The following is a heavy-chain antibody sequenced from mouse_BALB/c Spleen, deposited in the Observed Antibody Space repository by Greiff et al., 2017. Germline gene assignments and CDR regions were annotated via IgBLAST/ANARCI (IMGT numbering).Heavy chain of an antibody. V-gene: IGHV1S29*02. Sequence: EVQLQQSGPELVKPGASVKISCKASGYTFTDYNMHWVKQSHGKSLEWIGYIYPYNGGTGYNQKFKSKATLTVDNSSSTAYMELRSLTSEDSAVYYCARGRYYGRGGYFDVWGAGTTVTVSS. D-gene: IGHD1-1*01. CDR1: GYTFTDYN. CDR3: ARGRYYGRGGYFDV. CDR2: IYPYNGGT. J-gene: IGHJ1*01.